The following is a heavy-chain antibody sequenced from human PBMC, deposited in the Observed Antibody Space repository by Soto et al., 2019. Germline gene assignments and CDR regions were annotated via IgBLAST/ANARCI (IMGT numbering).Heavy chain of an antibody. J-gene: IGHJ4*02. CDR1: GFTFSAYG. Sequence: PGGSLRLSCGASGFTFSAYGMHWVRQAPGKGLVWVSRINSDGSSTSYADSVKGRFTISRDNAKNTLYLQMNSLRAEDTAVYYCAIRASYYDSSGYFDYWGQGTLVTVSS. CDR2: INSDGSST. D-gene: IGHD3-22*01. CDR3: AIRASYYDSSGYFDY. V-gene: IGHV3-74*01.